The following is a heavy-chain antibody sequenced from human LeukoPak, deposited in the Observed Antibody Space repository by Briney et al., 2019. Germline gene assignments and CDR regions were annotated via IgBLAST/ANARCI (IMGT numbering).Heavy chain of an antibody. D-gene: IGHD6-19*01. CDR2: ISWNSGSI. Sequence: GGSLRLSCAASGFTFDDYAMYWVRQAPGKGMEWVSVISWNSGSIGYADSVKGRFTISRDNAKNSLYLQMNSLRAEDTALYYCAKDMHSSGWPIFDYWGQGTLVTVSS. CDR3: AKDMHSSGWPIFDY. J-gene: IGHJ4*02. V-gene: IGHV3-9*01. CDR1: GFTFDDYA.